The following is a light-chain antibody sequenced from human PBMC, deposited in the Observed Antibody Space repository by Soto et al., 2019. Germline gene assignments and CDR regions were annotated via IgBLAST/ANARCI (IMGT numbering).Light chain of an antibody. CDR3: QQLRSYPLT. V-gene: IGKV1-9*01. CDR2: VAS. CDR1: QGISSY. J-gene: IGKJ4*01. Sequence: IPLTQSPSSLSASVGDRVTITCRASQGISSYLAWYQQKPGRAPQLLIYVASTLQSGVPSRFSGSGSGTDFTLTISSLQPEDFATYYCQQLRSYPLTFGGGTKVEIK.